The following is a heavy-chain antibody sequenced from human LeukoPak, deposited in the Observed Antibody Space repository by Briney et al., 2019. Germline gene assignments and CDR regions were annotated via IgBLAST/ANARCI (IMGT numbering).Heavy chain of an antibody. V-gene: IGHV4-34*01. D-gene: IGHD6-6*01. CDR2: INHSGST. J-gene: IGHJ5*02. CDR3: AGGSRGARWFDP. Sequence: PSETLSLTCAVYGGSFSGYYWSWIRQPPGKGLEWIGEINHSGSTNYNPSLKSRVTISVDTSKNQISLKLSSVTAADTAVYYCAGGSRGARWFDPWGQGTLVTVSS. CDR1: GGSFSGYY.